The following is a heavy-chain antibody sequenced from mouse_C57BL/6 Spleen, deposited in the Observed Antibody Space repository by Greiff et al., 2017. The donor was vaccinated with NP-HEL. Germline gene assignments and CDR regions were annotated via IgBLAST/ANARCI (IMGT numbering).Heavy chain of an antibody. CDR3: ARRDYYGSSYVAMDY. V-gene: IGHV1-81*01. D-gene: IGHD1-1*01. J-gene: IGHJ4*01. Sequence: QVHVKQSGAELARPGASVKLSCKASGYTFTSYGISWVKQRTGQGLEWIGEIYPRSGNTYYNEKFKGKATLTADKSSSTAYMELRSLTSEDSAVYFCARRDYYGSSYVAMDYWGQGTSVTVSS. CDR1: GYTFTSYG. CDR2: IYPRSGNT.